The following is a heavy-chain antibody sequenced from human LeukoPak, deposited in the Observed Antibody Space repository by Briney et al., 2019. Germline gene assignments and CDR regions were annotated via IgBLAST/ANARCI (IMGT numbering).Heavy chain of an antibody. CDR1: GGTFSSYA. CDR2: IIPILGIA. D-gene: IGHD6-25*01. CDR3: ARTEVAYSSALDY. Sequence: SVKVSCKASGGTFSSYAISWVRQAPGQGLEWMGRIIPILGIANYAQKFQGRVTITADKSTSTAYMELSSLRSEDTAAYYCARTEVAYSSALDYWGQGTLVTVSS. V-gene: IGHV1-69*04. J-gene: IGHJ4*02.